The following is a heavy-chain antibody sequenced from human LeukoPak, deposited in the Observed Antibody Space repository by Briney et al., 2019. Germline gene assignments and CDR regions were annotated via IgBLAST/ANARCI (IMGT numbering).Heavy chain of an antibody. CDR2: ISWNSDTI. J-gene: IGHJ4*02. Sequence: GGSLRLSCAGSGFIFNNYAMHWVRQPAGKGLEWVSGISWNSDTIDYADSVRGRFTISRDNAKNSLYLQMDSLRVEDTAFYYCAKDNRRHYTSGPNPDSLHWGQGALVTVSS. CDR1: GFIFNNYA. D-gene: IGHD6-19*01. CDR3: AKDNRRHYTSGPNPDSLH. V-gene: IGHV3-9*01.